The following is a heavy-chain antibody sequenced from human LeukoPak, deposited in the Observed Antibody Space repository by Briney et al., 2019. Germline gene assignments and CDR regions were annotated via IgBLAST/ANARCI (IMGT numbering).Heavy chain of an antibody. CDR3: ASYSSGWYPSPSDY. CDR1: GFTFSSYS. V-gene: IGHV3-21*01. CDR2: ISSSSSYI. D-gene: IGHD6-19*01. J-gene: IGHJ4*02. Sequence: PGGSLRLSCAASGFTFSSYSMNWVRQAPAKELEWVSSISSSSSYIYYADSVKGRFTISRDNAKNSLYLQMNSLRAEDTAVYYCASYSSGWYPSPSDYWGQGTLVTVSS.